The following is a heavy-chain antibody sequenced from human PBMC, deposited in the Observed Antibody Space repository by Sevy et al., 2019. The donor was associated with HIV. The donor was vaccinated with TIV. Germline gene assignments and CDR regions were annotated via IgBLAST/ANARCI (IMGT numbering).Heavy chain of an antibody. CDR1: GFTFSKYS. V-gene: IGHV3-23*01. CDR3: AREGCTKPHDY. J-gene: IGHJ4*02. CDR2: FSFGCGKI. D-gene: IGHD2-8*01. Sequence: GGSLRLSCAASGFTFSKYSMSWIRQTPGKGLEWVSTFSFGCGKINYADSVKGGFTISGDDSRNTFYLEMNSLRAEDTAIYYCAREGCTKPHDYWGQGTVVTVSS.